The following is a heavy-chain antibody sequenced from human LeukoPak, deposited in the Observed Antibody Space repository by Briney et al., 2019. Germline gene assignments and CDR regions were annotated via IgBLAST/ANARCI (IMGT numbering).Heavy chain of an antibody. CDR1: GFTFSTYN. V-gene: IGHV3-21*01. Sequence: GGSLRLSCAASGFTFSTYNMNWVRQAPGKGLEWVASISSSSGYIYYADSVKGRFTVSRDNAKNSLYLQMHSLRAEDTAVYYCATYSSMNAREFQHWGQGTLVTVSS. CDR3: ATYSSMNAREFQH. CDR2: ISSSSGYI. J-gene: IGHJ1*01. D-gene: IGHD2-2*01.